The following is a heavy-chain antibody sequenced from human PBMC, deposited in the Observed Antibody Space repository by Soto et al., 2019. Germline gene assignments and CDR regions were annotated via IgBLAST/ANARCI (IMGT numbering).Heavy chain of an antibody. CDR3: ARVDGGWGH. J-gene: IGHJ4*02. V-gene: IGHV3-30-3*01. D-gene: IGHD6-19*01. Sequence: QVQLVESGGGVVQPGRSLRLSCAASGFTFSSYAMHWVRQAPGKGLEWVAVISYDGSNKYYADSVKGRFTISRDNSKNTLYLQMNSLRAEDTAVYYCARVDGGWGHWGQGTLVTVSS. CDR1: GFTFSSYA. CDR2: ISYDGSNK.